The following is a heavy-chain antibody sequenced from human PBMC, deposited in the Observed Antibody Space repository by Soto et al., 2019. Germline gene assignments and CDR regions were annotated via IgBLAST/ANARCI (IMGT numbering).Heavy chain of an antibody. CDR3: ARDELVGASDY. D-gene: IGHD1-26*01. J-gene: IGHJ4*02. V-gene: IGHV3-48*03. Sequence: GSLRLSCAASGFTFSNYEMNWVRQAPGKGLEWVSYISSSGSTIYYADSVKGRFTISRDNAKNSLYLQMNSLRAEDTAVYYCARDELVGASDYWGQGTLVTVSS. CDR1: GFTFSNYE. CDR2: ISSSGSTI.